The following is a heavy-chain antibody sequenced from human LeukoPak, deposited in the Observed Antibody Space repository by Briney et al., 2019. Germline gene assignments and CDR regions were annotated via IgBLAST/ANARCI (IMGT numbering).Heavy chain of an antibody. CDR3: ARKGCVSGGYLFDY. D-gene: IGHD1-26*01. Sequence: ASVKVSCKASGYTFNTYGINWLRQPPAQGLEWMGWVNTDTGITHYLQNFQGRVTMTIDKSTSTVYMELRGLRADDTAVYYCARKGCVSGGYLFDYWGQGTLVTVSS. CDR2: VNTDTGIT. V-gene: IGHV1-18*01. J-gene: IGHJ4*02. CDR1: GYTFNTYG.